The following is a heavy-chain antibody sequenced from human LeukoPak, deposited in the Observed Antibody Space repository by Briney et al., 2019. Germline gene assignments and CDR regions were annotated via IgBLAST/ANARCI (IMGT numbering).Heavy chain of an antibody. J-gene: IGHJ6*02. Sequence: GRSLRLSCAASGFTFSSYAMHWVRQAPGKGLEWVAVISYDGSNKYYADSAKGRFTISRDNSKNTLYLQMNSLRAEDTAVYYCAREMVSGYPTYYYYYGMDVWGQGTTVTVSS. CDR3: AREMVSGYPTYYYYYGMDV. CDR1: GFTFSSYA. D-gene: IGHD5-12*01. CDR2: ISYDGSNK. V-gene: IGHV3-30-3*01.